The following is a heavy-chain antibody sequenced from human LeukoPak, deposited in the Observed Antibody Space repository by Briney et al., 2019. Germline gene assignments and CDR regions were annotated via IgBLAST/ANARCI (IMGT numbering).Heavy chain of an antibody. Sequence: GASVKVSCKASGYTFTGYYIHWVRQAPGQGLEWMGIINPSGGSTSYAQKFQGRVTMTRDTSTSTVYMELSSLRSEDTAVYYCARGDADYYDSSGLPWFDPWGQGTLVTVSS. V-gene: IGHV1-46*01. CDR3: ARGDADYYDSSGLPWFDP. D-gene: IGHD3-22*01. CDR1: GYTFTGYY. CDR2: INPSGGST. J-gene: IGHJ5*02.